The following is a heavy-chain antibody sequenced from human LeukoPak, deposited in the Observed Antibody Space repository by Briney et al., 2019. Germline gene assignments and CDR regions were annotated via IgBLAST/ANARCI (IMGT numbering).Heavy chain of an antibody. CDR3: ARHRLYGSGSYLPNWFDP. CDR2: IYYSGST. CDR1: GGSISSSSYY. V-gene: IGHV4-39*01. J-gene: IGHJ5*02. D-gene: IGHD3-10*01. Sequence: SETLSLTRTVSGGSISSSSYYWGWIRQPPGKGLEWIGSIYYSGSTYYNPSLKGRVTISVGTSKNQFSLKLSSVTAADTAVYYCARHRLYGSGSYLPNWFDPWGQGTLVTVSS.